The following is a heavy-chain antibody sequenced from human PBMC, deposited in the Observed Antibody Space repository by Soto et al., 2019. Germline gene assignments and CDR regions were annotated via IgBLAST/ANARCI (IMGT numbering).Heavy chain of an antibody. D-gene: IGHD2-21*01. J-gene: IGHJ3*02. Sequence: GGSLRLSCAASGFTFSSYGMHWVRQAPGKGLEWVAVIWYDGSNKYYADSVKGRFTISRDNSKNTLYLQMNSLRAEDTAVYYCARPQYVCGGDCYPAFDIWGQGTMVTVSS. CDR2: IWYDGSNK. CDR3: ARPQYVCGGDCYPAFDI. CDR1: GFTFSSYG. V-gene: IGHV3-33*01.